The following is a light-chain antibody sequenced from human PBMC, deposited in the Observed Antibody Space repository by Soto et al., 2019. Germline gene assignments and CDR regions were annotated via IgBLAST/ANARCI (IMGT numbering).Light chain of an antibody. CDR3: LQHNTYPRT. CDR1: QVIKND. CDR2: AAS. J-gene: IGKJ1*01. Sequence: DIQMTQSPSSLSASIGDRVTITCRSSQVIKNDLGWYQHKPGKAPKRSIYAASTLQSWVPSGFSGSGSGTEFTLTISRLQPEDFATYYCLQHNTYPRTFGQGTKVEIK. V-gene: IGKV1-17*01.